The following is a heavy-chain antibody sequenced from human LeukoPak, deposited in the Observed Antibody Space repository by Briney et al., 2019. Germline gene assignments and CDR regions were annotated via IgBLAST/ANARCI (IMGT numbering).Heavy chain of an antibody. CDR3: ARVSVRNRFDP. V-gene: IGHV4-59*12. D-gene: IGHD3-3*01. CDR2: IYYSGRT. CDR1: SGSIISYY. J-gene: IGHJ5*02. Sequence: SETLSLTCTVSSGSIISYYWSWIRQPPGKGLEWMGYIYYSGRTSYNPSLTSRVTISVDTSKNQFSLELSSVTAADTAVYYCARVSVRNRFDPWGQGTLVTVSS.